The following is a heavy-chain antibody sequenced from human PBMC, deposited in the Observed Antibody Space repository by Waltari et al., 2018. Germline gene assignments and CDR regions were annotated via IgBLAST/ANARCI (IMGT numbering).Heavy chain of an antibody. V-gene: IGHV4-59*01. J-gene: IGHJ5*02. D-gene: IGHD2-21*02. CDR3: ARGGGGDWEWFDP. Sequence: QVQLQESGPSLLKPSETLSLICTVSDGSISGFYWSLVRQPSGKGLDLIGYIYYTGSTNFNPSLKSRVTMSVDTSKNQFSLKLSSVTAAYTAFYYCARGGGGDWEWFDPWGQGTLVTVSS. CDR2: IYYTGST. CDR1: DGSISGFY.